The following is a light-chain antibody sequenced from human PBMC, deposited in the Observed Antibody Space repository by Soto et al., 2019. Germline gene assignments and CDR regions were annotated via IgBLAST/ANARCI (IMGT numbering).Light chain of an antibody. CDR2: AAS. CDR1: QGIRND. J-gene: IGKJ1*01. Sequence: IQMTQSPSSLSASVGDRVTITCRASQGIRNDLGWYQQKPGKAPKLLIHAASSLESGVPSRFSGSGSGTDFTFTISSLQPEDFSTYYCLQDYSYPWTFGQGTKVEI. CDR3: LQDYSYPWT. V-gene: IGKV1-6*01.